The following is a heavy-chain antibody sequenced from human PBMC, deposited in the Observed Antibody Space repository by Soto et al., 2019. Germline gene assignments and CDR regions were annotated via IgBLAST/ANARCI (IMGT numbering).Heavy chain of an antibody. CDR3: ARDREVATTNTYYYYGMDV. D-gene: IGHD5-12*01. V-gene: IGHV4-31*03. CDR2: IYYSGST. J-gene: IGHJ6*02. CDR1: GGSISSGGYY. Sequence: QVQLQESGPGLVKPSQTLSLTCTVSGGSISSGGYYWSWIRQHPGKGLEWIGYIYYSGSTYYNPSXXSRVTISVDTXXNXFXXKLSSVTAADTAVYYCARDREVATTNTYYYYGMDVWGQGTTVTVSS.